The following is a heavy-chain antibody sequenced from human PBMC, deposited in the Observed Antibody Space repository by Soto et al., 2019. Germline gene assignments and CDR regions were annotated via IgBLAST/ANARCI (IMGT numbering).Heavy chain of an antibody. V-gene: IGHV1-2*04. CDR3: ARGVSGWSPFDV. J-gene: IGHJ4*02. CDR2: INPKNGVT. CDR1: GYTFTDYY. D-gene: IGHD6-19*01. Sequence: QVQLVQSGAELKKPGASVKVSCKASGYTFTDYYVHWLRQAPGQGLEWMGWINPKNGVTHYAQKFQGWVTLTRDTSVSTAYMELNRLKSDDTAVFFCARGVSGWSPFDVWGQGTLVTVSS.